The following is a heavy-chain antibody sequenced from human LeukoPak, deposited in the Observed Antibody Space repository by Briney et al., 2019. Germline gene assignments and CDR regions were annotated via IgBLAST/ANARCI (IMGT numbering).Heavy chain of an antibody. J-gene: IGHJ4*02. Sequence: GMSLRLSCAASGFTFSNYGMHWVRQAPGKGLEWVGFIRSKAYGGTPEYAASVKGRFTISRDDSNTIASLQINSLKTEDTAVYYCTRSGVGPTKFDYWGQGTLVTVSS. D-gene: IGHD1-26*01. CDR1: GFTFSNYG. CDR2: IRSKAYGGTP. V-gene: IGHV3-49*04. CDR3: TRSGVGPTKFDY.